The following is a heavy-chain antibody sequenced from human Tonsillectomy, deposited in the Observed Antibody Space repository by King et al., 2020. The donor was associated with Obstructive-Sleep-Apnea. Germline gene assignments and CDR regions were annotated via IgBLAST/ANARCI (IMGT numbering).Heavy chain of an antibody. CDR3: ARGEGFRDAFDI. CDR2: IYYSGST. D-gene: IGHD2/OR15-2a*01. V-gene: IGHV4-59*01. J-gene: IGHJ3*02. Sequence: QLQESGPGLVKPSETLSLTCTVSDDSISTYYWNWIRPPPGKGLEWIGHIYYSGSTNYNPSVKSRVTISVDTSKNQFSLKLTSVTAADTAVYYCARGEGFRDAFDIWGQGTMVTVSS. CDR1: DDSISTYY.